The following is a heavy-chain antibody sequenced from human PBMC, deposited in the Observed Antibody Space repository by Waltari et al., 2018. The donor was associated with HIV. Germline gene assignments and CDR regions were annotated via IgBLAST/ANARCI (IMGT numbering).Heavy chain of an antibody. CDR2: IYPGDSDT. V-gene: IGHV5-51*03. D-gene: IGHD3-22*01. Sequence: EVQLVQSGAEVKKPGESLKISCKPSGYSFTNYWIGWVRQMPGKGLEWMGIIYPGDSDTRYSPSFQGQVTISADKSISTAYLQWSSLKASDTAMYYCATSRSTYYDTGGYFDYWGQGTLVTVSS. CDR3: ATSRSTYYDTGGYFDY. CDR1: GYSFTNYW. J-gene: IGHJ4*02.